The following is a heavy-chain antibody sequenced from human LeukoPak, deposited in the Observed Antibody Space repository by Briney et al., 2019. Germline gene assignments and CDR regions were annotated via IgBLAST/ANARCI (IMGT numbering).Heavy chain of an antibody. D-gene: IGHD3-10*01. V-gene: IGHV4-30-2*01. CDR3: ARVLLSQYYFDY. Sequence: SQTLSLTCAVSGGSISSGVYYWSWIRQPPGKGLEWIGYIYHSGSTYYHPSLKSRVTISVDRSKKQFSLKLSSVTAADTAAYYCARVLLSQYYFDYWGQGTLVTVCS. CDR2: IYHSGST. CDR1: GGSISSGVYY. J-gene: IGHJ4*02.